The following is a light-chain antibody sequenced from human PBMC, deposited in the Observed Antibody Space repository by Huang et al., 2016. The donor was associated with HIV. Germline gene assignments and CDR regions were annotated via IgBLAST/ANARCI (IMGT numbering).Light chain of an antibody. J-gene: IGKJ1*01. CDR3: QHYNNWPWWT. CDR2: SAS. Sequence: EVVMTQSPAILSVSPGERATLSCRASKRVTSNLAWYQQKPGQAPRLLIYSASTRATGSPARCSGSGSGTEFTLTISSLQSEDFAVYYCQHYNNWPWWTFGQGTKVEIK. CDR1: KRVTSN. V-gene: IGKV3-15*01.